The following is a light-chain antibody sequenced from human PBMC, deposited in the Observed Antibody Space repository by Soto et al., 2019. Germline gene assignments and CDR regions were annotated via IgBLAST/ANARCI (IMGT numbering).Light chain of an antibody. Sequence: NHMPQSLSSLSASLVDRVTLSXRARQSVSCWFAWYQQEPGXAPNXXXYAXSSLESGGPSRLSGSGSATEFTLTISSLHPDDFATYYCQQYNSDSLTFGQGTKVDI. CDR1: QSVSCW. CDR3: QQYNSDSLT. J-gene: IGKJ1*01. V-gene: IGKV1-5*01. CDR2: AXS.